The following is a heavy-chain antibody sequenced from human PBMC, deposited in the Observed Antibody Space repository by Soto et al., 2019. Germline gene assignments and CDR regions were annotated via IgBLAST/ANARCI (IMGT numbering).Heavy chain of an antibody. CDR2: IYYSGST. D-gene: IGHD6-19*01. CDR1: GGSISSYY. Sequence: SETLSLTCTVSGGSISSYYWSWIRQPPGKGLEWIGYIYYSGSTNYNPSLKSRVTISVDTSKNQFSLKLSSVTAADTAVYYCGRGGGMYSSGWYYFDYWGPGTIVTVST. J-gene: IGHJ4*02. V-gene: IGHV4-59*01. CDR3: GRGGGMYSSGWYYFDY.